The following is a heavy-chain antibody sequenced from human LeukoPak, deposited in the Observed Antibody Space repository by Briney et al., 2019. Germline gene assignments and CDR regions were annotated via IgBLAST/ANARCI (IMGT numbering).Heavy chain of an antibody. CDR2: INPNSGGT. CDR1: GYTFTGYY. J-gene: IGHJ4*02. CDR3: AVDKQRTLTFDY. Sequence: ASVKVSCKASGYTFTGYYMHWVRPAPGQGLEWMGWINPNSGGTNYAQKFQGRVTMTRDTSISTAYMELSRLRSDDTAVYYCAVDKQRTLTFDYWGQGTLVTVSS. D-gene: IGHD4-17*01. V-gene: IGHV1-2*02.